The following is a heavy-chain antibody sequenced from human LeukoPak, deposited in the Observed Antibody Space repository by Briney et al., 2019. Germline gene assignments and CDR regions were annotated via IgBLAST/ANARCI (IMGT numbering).Heavy chain of an antibody. J-gene: IGHJ4*02. CDR1: GGSFSGYY. CDR3: VRGEWELGY. D-gene: IGHD1-26*01. Sequence: SETLSLTCAVYGGSFSGYYWSWIRQPPGKGLEWIGEINHSGSTNYNPSLKSRVTISVDTSKNQFSLKLSSVTAADTAVYYCVRGEWELGYWGQGTLVTVSS. V-gene: IGHV4-34*01. CDR2: INHSGST.